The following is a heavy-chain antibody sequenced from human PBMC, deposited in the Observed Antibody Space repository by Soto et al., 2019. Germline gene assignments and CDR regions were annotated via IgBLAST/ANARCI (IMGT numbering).Heavy chain of an antibody. V-gene: IGHV3-7*04. CDR2: IKQDGREK. J-gene: IGHJ4*02. CDR1: AFTFSNYW. CDR3: SRDAPSNYFDY. Sequence: EVQLVESGGGLVQPGGSLRLSCAASAFTFSNYWMSWVRQAPGKGLEWVANIKQDGREKYYVDSVKGRFTISRDNAKNSLYLQMNSLRADDTAVYYGSRDAPSNYFDYWGQGTLLTLSS.